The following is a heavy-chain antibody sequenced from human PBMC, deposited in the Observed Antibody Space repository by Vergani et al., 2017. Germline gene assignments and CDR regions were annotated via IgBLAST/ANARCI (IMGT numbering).Heavy chain of an antibody. J-gene: IGHJ5*02. CDR3: ARFSSRNWFGP. D-gene: IGHD6-13*01. V-gene: IGHV4-30-2*01. CDR2: IYHSGST. Sequence: QLQLQESGSGLVKPSQTLSLTCAVSGGSTSSGGYSWSWIRQPPGKGLEWIGYIYHSGSTYYNPSLKSRVTISVDRSKNQFSLKLSSVTAADTAVYYCARFSSRNWFGPWGQGTLVTVSS. CDR1: GGSTSSGGYS.